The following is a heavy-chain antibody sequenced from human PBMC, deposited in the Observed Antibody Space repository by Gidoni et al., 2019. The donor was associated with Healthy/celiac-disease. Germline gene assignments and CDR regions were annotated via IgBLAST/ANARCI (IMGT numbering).Heavy chain of an antibody. Sequence: EVQLLESGGGLVQPGGSLRLSCAASGFTFRSYAMSGVRQAPGKGLEWVSAIRGSGGSTYYADSVKGRFTISRDNSKNTLYLQMNSLRAEDTAVYYCAKDRGYSGYDHFDYWGQGTLVTVSS. J-gene: IGHJ4*02. V-gene: IGHV3-23*01. D-gene: IGHD5-12*01. CDR1: GFTFRSYA. CDR3: AKDRGYSGYDHFDY. CDR2: IRGSGGST.